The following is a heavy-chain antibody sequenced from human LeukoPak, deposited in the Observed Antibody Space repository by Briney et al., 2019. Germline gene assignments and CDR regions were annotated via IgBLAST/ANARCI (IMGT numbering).Heavy chain of an antibody. CDR1: GFTFSSYE. D-gene: IGHD4-17*01. V-gene: IGHV3-48*03. J-gene: IGHJ4*02. CDR2: VSSSGSTI. CDR3: ARGRFDYGKVPDY. Sequence: PGGSLRLSCAASGFTFSSYEMNWVRQAPGKGLEWVSYVSSSGSTIYYADSVKGRFTISRDNAKNSLYLQMNSLRAEDTAVYYCARGRFDYGKVPDYWGQGTLVTVSS.